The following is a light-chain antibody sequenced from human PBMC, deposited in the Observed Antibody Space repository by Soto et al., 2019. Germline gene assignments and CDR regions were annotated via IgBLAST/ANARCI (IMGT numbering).Light chain of an antibody. V-gene: IGLV2-23*01. J-gene: IGLJ2*01. CDR3: CSFAGSSTVI. Sequence: QSALTQPASVSGSPGQSITISCTGTSSDIGSYYLVSWYQRHPGKAPKLMIYEGSQRPSGVSNRFSGSRSGNTASLTISGLQAEDEGDYYCCSFAGSSTVIFGGGTKLTVL. CDR2: EGS. CDR1: SSDIGSYYL.